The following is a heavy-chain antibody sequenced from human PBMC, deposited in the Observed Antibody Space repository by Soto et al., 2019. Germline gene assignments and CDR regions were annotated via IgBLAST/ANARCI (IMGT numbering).Heavy chain of an antibody. V-gene: IGHV1-69*13. J-gene: IGHJ6*02. CDR2: IIPIFGTA. CDR1: GGTFSSYA. CDR3: ARDGSKGYSYFYGMDV. D-gene: IGHD5-18*01. Sequence: ASVKVSCKASGGTFSSYAISWVRQAPGQGLERMGGIIPIFGTANYAQKFQGRVTITADESTSTAYMELSSLRSEDTAVYYCARDGSKGYSYFYGMDVWGQGTTVTVSS.